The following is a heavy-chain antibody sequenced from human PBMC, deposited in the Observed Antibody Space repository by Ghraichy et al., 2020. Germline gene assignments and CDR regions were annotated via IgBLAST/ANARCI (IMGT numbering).Heavy chain of an antibody. CDR3: ARGRRASYSLDY. D-gene: IGHD1-26*01. CDR2: INSDGSST. CDR1: GFTFSSYW. J-gene: IGHJ4*02. Sequence: LSLTCAASGFTFSSYWMHWVRQASGKGLVWVSRINSDGSSTNYADSVKGRFTISRDNAKNTLHLQMNSLRAEDTAMFYCARGRRASYSLDYWGQGTLVTVSS. V-gene: IGHV3-74*01.